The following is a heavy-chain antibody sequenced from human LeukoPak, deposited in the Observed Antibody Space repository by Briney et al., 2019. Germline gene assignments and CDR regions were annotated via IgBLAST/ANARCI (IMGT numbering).Heavy chain of an antibody. V-gene: IGHV3-9*03. CDR1: GFTFDDYA. Sequence: GRSLRLSCAASGFTFDDYAMHWVRQAPGKGLEWVSGISWNSGSIGYADSVKGRFTISRDNAKNSLYLQMNSLRAEDMALYYCAKDKGEVAGAFDYWGQGTLVTVSS. D-gene: IGHD6-19*01. CDR2: ISWNSGSI. J-gene: IGHJ4*02. CDR3: AKDKGEVAGAFDY.